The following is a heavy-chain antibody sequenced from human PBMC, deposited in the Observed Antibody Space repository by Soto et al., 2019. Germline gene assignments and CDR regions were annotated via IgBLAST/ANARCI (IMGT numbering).Heavy chain of an antibody. CDR3: VRYSHGDY. D-gene: IGHD1-26*01. CDR1: GFTFSNYW. J-gene: IGHJ4*02. Sequence: EVQLVESGGGLVQPGGSLRLSCAGSGFTFSNYWMHWVSQAPGKGLEWVSRIDHDGPTDYADSVRGRFTISRDNAENTLYLQMNSLRPEDTAVYYCVRYSHGDYWGQGTLVTVSS. CDR2: IDHDGPT. V-gene: IGHV3-74*01.